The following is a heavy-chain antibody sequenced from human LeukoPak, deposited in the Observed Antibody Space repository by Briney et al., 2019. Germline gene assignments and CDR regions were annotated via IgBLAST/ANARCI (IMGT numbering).Heavy chain of an antibody. CDR3: ASSMVYGRWFDP. D-gene: IGHD2-8*01. Sequence: PSETLSLTCAVYGGSFSGYYWSWIRQPPGKGLEWVGEINHSGSTNYNPSLKSRVTISVDTSKNQLSLKLSSVTAADTAVYYCASSMVYGRWFDPWGQGTLVTVSS. CDR2: INHSGST. J-gene: IGHJ5*02. CDR1: GGSFSGYY. V-gene: IGHV4-34*01.